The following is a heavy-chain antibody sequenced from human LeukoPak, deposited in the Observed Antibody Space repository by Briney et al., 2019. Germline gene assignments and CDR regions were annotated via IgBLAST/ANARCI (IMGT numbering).Heavy chain of an antibody. J-gene: IGHJ6*02. Sequence: QAGGSLRLSCAASGFTVDSNYMSWVRPAPGKGLELVSLIYTGGSTYYADSVRGRFTISRDNSKNTLYLQMNSLRPEDTAVYYCARGFGKAAANVFGGYTMDVWGQGTTVTVS. V-gene: IGHV3-66*02. CDR2: IYTGGST. CDR1: GFTVDSNY. D-gene: IGHD6-13*01. CDR3: ARGFGKAAANVFGGYTMDV.